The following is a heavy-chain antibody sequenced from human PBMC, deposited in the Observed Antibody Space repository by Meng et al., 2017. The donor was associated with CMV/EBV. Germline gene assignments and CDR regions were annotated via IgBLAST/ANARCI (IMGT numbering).Heavy chain of an antibody. CDR2: VSYDGNIK. D-gene: IGHD3-10*01. CDR3: ARDGAWLGELSFDS. CDR1: GFTFRDYA. J-gene: IGHJ4*02. V-gene: IGHV3-30*09. Sequence: GESLKISCVVSGFTFRDYAMHWVRQAPGKGLEWVAFVSYDGNIKLYAESVKGRFAISRDSSKSTLFLQMSSLRVDDTGLYYCARDGAWLGELSFDSWGQGTLVTVSS.